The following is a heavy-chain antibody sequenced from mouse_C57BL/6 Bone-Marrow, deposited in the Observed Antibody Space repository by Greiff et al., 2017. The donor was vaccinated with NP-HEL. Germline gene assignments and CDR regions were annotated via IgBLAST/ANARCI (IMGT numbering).Heavy chain of an antibody. V-gene: IGHV1-64*01. CDR2: IHPNSGST. D-gene: IGHD1-1*01. J-gene: IGHJ1*03. CDR3: ERYYGSSYDWDFDV. CDR1: GYTFTSYW. Sequence: QVQLQQPGAELVKPGASVKLSCKASGYTFTSYWMHWVKQRPGQGLEWIGMIHPNSGSTNYNEKFKSKATLTVDKSSSTAYMQLSSLTSEDSAVYDCERYYGSSYDWDFDVWGTGTTVTVSA.